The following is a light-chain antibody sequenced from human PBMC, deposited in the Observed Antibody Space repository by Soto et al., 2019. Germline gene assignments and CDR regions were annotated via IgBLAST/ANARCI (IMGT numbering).Light chain of an antibody. Sequence: QSALTQPASVSGSPGQSITISCTGTSSDIGGYNFVSWYQQHPGRAPKLIIYEVSNRPSGVSDRFSGSKSGNTASLTISGLQTEDEADYCSSFTTSSSLVVFGGGTKVTVL. CDR3: SSFTTSSSLVV. V-gene: IGLV2-14*03. J-gene: IGLJ2*01. CDR2: EVS. CDR1: SSDIGGYNF.